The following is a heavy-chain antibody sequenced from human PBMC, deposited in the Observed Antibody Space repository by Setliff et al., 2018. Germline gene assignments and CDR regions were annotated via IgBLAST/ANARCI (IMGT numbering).Heavy chain of an antibody. Sequence: GGSLRLSCAASGFNFNLYNMNWVRQAPGKGLEWVSYIISNSLTIHYADSVRGRFTVSRDNARNSLYLQMNNLRAEDTAVYCARDEVNCSGSKCYSGFDSWGQGTLVTVSS. J-gene: IGHJ4*02. CDR3: ARDEVNCSGSKCYSGFDS. V-gene: IGHV3-48*01. CDR1: GFNFNLYN. D-gene: IGHD2-15*01. CDR2: IISNSLTI.